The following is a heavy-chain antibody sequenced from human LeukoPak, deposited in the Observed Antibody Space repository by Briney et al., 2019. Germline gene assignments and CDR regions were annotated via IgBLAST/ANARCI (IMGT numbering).Heavy chain of an antibody. V-gene: IGHV4-59*12. CDR2: IYYSGST. J-gene: IGHJ6*02. D-gene: IGHD6-13*01. CDR3: ARETSAAGPYVFHNYNGMDV. Sequence: SETLSFTCTVSGGSISSYYWSWIRQPPGKGLEWIGYIYYSGSTNYNPSLKSRVTISVDKSKNQFSLKLSSVTAADTAVYYCARETSAAGPYVFHNYNGMDVWGPGTAVIVS. CDR1: GGSISSYY.